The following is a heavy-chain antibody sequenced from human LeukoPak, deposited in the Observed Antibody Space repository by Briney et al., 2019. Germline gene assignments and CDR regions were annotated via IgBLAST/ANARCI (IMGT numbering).Heavy chain of an antibody. D-gene: IGHD1-26*01. V-gene: IGHV4-59*01. J-gene: IGHJ3*02. CDR2: IYYSGTT. CDR1: GGSISSYY. Sequence: PSETLSLTCTVSGGSISSYYWSWTRQPPGKGLEWIGYIYYSGTTNYNPSLKSRVTISVDTSKNQFSLKLRSVTAADTAVYYCARDVGATNHAFDIWGQGTMVTVSS. CDR3: ARDVGATNHAFDI.